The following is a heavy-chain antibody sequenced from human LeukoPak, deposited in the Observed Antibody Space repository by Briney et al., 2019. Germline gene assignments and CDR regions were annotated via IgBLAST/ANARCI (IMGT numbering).Heavy chain of an antibody. CDR1: GFTFSGYW. D-gene: IGHD2-21*01. CDR2: IKEDGSEK. Sequence: GGSLRLSYAASGFTFSGYWMTWVRQAPGKGLEYVVNIKEDGSEKYYVDSVKGRFTISRDNTKNSLYLQMSSLRGDDTAVYYCVRDCGFHTFDYWGQGTLVTVSS. J-gene: IGHJ4*02. V-gene: IGHV3-7*05. CDR3: VRDCGFHTFDY.